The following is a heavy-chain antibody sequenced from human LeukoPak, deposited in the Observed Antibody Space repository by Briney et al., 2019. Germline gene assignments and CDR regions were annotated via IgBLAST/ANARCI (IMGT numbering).Heavy chain of an antibody. J-gene: IGHJ4*02. CDR1: GYTFTSNY. Sequence: ASVKVSCKAFGYTFTSNYMHWVRQAPGQGPEWMGVISPSGGSTTYAQKFQGRVTLTRDVSTSTDYLELSSLRSEDTAVYYCATTTIRLGYWGQGTLVTVSS. D-gene: IGHD1-26*01. CDR2: ISPSGGST. CDR3: ATTTIRLGY. V-gene: IGHV1-46*01.